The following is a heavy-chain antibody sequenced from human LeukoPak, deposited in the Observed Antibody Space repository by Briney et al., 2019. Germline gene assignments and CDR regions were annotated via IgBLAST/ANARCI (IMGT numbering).Heavy chain of an antibody. J-gene: IGHJ3*01. CDR1: GFTFSSYW. D-gene: IGHD3-3*01. CDR3: ARCGADDFWSGYAFDV. V-gene: IGHV3-74*01. Sequence: GGSLRLSCAASGFTFSSYWMHWVRQAPGKGLEWVSRIKNDGSNTYYADSVKGRFTISRDNAKNTLYLQMISLRAEDTAVYHCARCGADDFWSGYAFDVWAQGTMVTVSS. CDR2: IKNDGSNT.